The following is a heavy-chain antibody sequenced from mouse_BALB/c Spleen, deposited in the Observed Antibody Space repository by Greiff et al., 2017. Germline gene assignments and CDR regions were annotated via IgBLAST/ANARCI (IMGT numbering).Heavy chain of an antibody. CDR3: AITTVVGYFDY. V-gene: IGHV1-87*01. J-gene: IGHJ2*01. D-gene: IGHD1-1*01. Sequence: QVHVKQSGAELARPGASVKLSCKASGYTFTSYWMQWVKQRPGQGLEWIGAIYPGDGDTRYTQKFKGKATLTADKSSSTAYMQLSSLASEDSAVYYCAITTVVGYFDYWGQGTTLTVSS. CDR2: IYPGDGDT. CDR1: GYTFTSYW.